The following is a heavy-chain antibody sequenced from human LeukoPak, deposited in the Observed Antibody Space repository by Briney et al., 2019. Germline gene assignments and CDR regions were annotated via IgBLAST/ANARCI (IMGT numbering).Heavy chain of an antibody. CDR2: IYYSGST. J-gene: IGHJ5*02. CDR1: GGSISSSSYY. Sequence: SETLSLTCTVSGGSISSSSYYWGWIRQPPGKGLEWIGSIYYSGSTYYNPSLKSRVTMSVDTSKNQFSLKLSSVTAADTAVHYCARDEGLGPENWFDPWGQGTLVTVSS. CDR3: ARDEGLGPENWFDP. V-gene: IGHV4-39*07. D-gene: IGHD1-14*01.